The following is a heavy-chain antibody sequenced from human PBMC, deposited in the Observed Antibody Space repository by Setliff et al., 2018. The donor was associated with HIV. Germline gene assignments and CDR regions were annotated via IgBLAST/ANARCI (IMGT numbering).Heavy chain of an antibody. V-gene: IGHV3-11*05. CDR1: GFSFSDYY. Sequence: PGGSLRLSCAASGFSFSDYYTYWIRQAPGKGLEWLSYMSGSGSTGYADSVKGRFTISRDNAKNSLYLQMNSLRAEDTALDYCARDFGAEAATLFDHWGQGTLVTVSS. D-gene: IGHD2-15*01. J-gene: IGHJ4*02. CDR2: MSGSGST. CDR3: ARDFGAEAATLFDH.